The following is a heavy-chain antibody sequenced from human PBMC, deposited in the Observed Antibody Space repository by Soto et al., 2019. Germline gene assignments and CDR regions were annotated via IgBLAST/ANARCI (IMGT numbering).Heavy chain of an antibody. J-gene: IGHJ3*02. CDR2: IGTSSSYT. CDR1: GFTFSDYY. V-gene: IGHV3-11*05. CDR3: ARDADILTGSDAFDI. Sequence: QVQLVESGGGLVKPGGSLRLSCAASGFTFSDYYMSWIRQAPGMGLEWLSYIGTSSSYTNYADSVKGRFTISRDNAKNSLYLQMNSLRAEDTAVYYCARDADILTGSDAFDIWGQGTMVTVSS. D-gene: IGHD3-9*01.